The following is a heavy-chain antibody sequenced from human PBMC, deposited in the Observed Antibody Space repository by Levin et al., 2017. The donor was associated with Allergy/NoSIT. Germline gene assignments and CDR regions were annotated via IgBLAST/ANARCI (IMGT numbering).Heavy chain of an antibody. D-gene: IGHD3-22*01. J-gene: IGHJ6*02. CDR1: GFTFSSYA. Sequence: PGGSLRLSCAASGFTFSSYAMHWVRQAPGKGLEWVAVISYDGSNKYYADSVKGRFTISRDNSKNTLYLQMNSLRAEDTAVYYCARGKLETMIVVVIYYYYGMDVWGQGTTVTVSS. CDR2: ISYDGSNK. CDR3: ARGKLETMIVVVIYYYYGMDV. V-gene: IGHV3-30*04.